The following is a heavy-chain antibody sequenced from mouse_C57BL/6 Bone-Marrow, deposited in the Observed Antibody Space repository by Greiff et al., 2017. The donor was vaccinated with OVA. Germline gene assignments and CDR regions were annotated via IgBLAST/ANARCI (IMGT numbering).Heavy chain of an antibody. V-gene: IGHV1-50*01. Sequence: VQLQQPGAELVKPGASVKLSCKASGYTFTSYWMQWVKQRPGQGLEWIGEIDPSDSYTNYNQKFKGKATLTVDTSSSTACMQLSSLTSEDSAVYYCARDDDGYSWFAYWGQGTLVTVSA. CDR1: GYTFTSYW. J-gene: IGHJ3*01. D-gene: IGHD2-3*01. CDR2: IDPSDSYT. CDR3: ARDDDGYSWFAY.